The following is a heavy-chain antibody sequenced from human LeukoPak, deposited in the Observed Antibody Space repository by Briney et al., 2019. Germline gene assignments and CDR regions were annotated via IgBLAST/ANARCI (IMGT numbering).Heavy chain of an antibody. D-gene: IGHD3-22*01. CDR1: GLTVSSNY. Sequence: GSLRLSCAASGLTVSSNYMSWVRQAPGKGLEWVSVIYSGGSTYYADSVKGRFTISRDNSKNTLYLQMNSLRAEDTAVYYCARVSRGPHPYYYDSSGYMDYWGQGTLVTVSS. CDR3: ARVSRGPHPYYYDSSGYMDY. V-gene: IGHV3-53*01. J-gene: IGHJ4*02. CDR2: IYSGGST.